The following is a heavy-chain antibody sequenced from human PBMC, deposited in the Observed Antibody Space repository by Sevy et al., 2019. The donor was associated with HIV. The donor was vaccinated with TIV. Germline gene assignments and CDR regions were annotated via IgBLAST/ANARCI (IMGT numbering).Heavy chain of an antibody. CDR3: AKGLGMVQGALLSDDI. V-gene: IGHV3-30*02. CDR1: GFTFRSYG. J-gene: IGHJ3*02. Sequence: GGSLRLSCAASGFTFRSYGMHWVRQAPGKGLEWVAFIRYDGSTKYYADSVKGRFTISRDNSKNTWYRQMNSLRGDDTSLYYCAKGLGMVQGALLSDDIWGQGTMVTVSS. CDR2: IRYDGSTK. D-gene: IGHD3-10*01.